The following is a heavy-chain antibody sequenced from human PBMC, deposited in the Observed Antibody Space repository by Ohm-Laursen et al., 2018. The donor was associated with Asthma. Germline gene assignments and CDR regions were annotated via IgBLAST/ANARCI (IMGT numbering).Heavy chain of an antibody. J-gene: IGHJ5*02. CDR1: GYTFTNYV. Sequence: ASVKVSCKASGYTFTNYVINWVRQAPGQGLEWMGWINTRTGNSIYAQGFTGRFVFSLDTSVSTAYLQISSLKAEDTAVYYCARDRERGSYVQFDPWGQGTLVTVSS. V-gene: IGHV7-4-1*02. CDR2: INTRTGNS. D-gene: IGHD1-26*01. CDR3: ARDRERGSYVQFDP.